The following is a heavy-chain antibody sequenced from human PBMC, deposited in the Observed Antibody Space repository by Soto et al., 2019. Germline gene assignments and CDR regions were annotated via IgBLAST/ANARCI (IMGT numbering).Heavy chain of an antibody. D-gene: IGHD3-10*01. CDR1: GFTVSSNY. J-gene: IGHJ4*02. CDR2: IYSGGST. Sequence: GGSLRLSCAASGFTVSSNYMSWVRQAPGKGLEWVSVIYSGGSTYYADSVKGRFTISRDNSKNTLYLQMNSLRAEDTAVYYCERDAWFGDLLGYWGQGTLVTVSS. V-gene: IGHV3-66*01. CDR3: ERDAWFGDLLGY.